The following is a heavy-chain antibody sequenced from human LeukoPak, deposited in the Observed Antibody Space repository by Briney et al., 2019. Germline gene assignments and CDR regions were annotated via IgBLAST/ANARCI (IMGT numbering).Heavy chain of an antibody. CDR3: ARDLQWELSGIGVY. CDR2: ISSSSSYI. J-gene: IGHJ4*02. V-gene: IGHV3-21*01. CDR1: GFTFSSYS. Sequence: PGGSLRLSCAASGFTFSSYSMNWVRQAQGKGLEWVSSISSSSSYIYYADSMKGRFTISRDNAKNSLYLQMNRLRAEDTAVYYCARDLQWELSGIGVYWGQGTLVTVSS. D-gene: IGHD1-26*01.